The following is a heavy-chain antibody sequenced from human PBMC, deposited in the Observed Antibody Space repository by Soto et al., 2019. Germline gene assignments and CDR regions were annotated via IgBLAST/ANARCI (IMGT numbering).Heavy chain of an antibody. D-gene: IGHD3-10*01. CDR2: IWYDGSNK. CDR1: GFTFSSYG. J-gene: IGHJ4*02. V-gene: IGHV3-33*01. Sequence: GGSLRLSCAASGFTFSSYGMHWVRQAPGKGLEWVAVIWYDGSNKYYADSVKGRFTISRDNSKNTLYLQMNSLRAEDTAVYYCARDKDYGSGSSDDWGQGTLVTVSS. CDR3: ARDKDYGSGSSDD.